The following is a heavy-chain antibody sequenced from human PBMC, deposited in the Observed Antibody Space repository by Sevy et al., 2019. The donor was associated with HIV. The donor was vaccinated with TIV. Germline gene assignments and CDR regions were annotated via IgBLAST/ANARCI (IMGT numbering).Heavy chain of an antibody. V-gene: IGHV3-7*01. Sequence: GGSLRLSCAASGFTFSSYWMSWVRQAPGKGLEWVANIKQDGSEKYYVYSVKGRFTISRDNAKNSLYLQMNSLRAEDTAVYYCAREYPYDFWSGYISWYFDYWGQGTLVTVSS. CDR1: GFTFSSYW. CDR3: AREYPYDFWSGYISWYFDY. CDR2: IKQDGSEK. J-gene: IGHJ4*02. D-gene: IGHD3-3*01.